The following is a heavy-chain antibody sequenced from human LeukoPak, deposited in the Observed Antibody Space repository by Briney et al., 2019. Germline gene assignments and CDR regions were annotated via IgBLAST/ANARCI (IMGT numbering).Heavy chain of an antibody. J-gene: IGHJ4*02. D-gene: IGHD1-26*01. CDR3: ARLGGSYYTY. CDR1: GFAFSSYW. Sequence: GGSLRLSCVASGFAFSSYWMSWVRQAPGKGLEWVANIKQDGGEKYYVDSVKGRFTISRDNAKSSLFLQMNSLRVEDTAVYYCARLGGSYYTYWGQGTLVTVSS. V-gene: IGHV3-7*01. CDR2: IKQDGGEK.